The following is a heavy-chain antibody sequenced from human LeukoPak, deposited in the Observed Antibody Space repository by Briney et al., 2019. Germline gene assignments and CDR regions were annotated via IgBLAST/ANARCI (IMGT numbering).Heavy chain of an antibody. CDR2: IIPILGIA. D-gene: IGHD5-24*01. V-gene: IGHV1-69*04. CDR1: GGTFSSYA. J-gene: IGHJ6*02. CDR3: ARGPPVEMATIRGYYYGMDV. Sequence: GSSVKVSCKASGGTFSSYAISWVRQAPGQGLEWMGGIIPILGIANYAQKFQGRVTITADKSTSTAYMELSSLRSEDTAVYYCARGPPVEMATIRGYYYGMDVWGQGTTVTVSS.